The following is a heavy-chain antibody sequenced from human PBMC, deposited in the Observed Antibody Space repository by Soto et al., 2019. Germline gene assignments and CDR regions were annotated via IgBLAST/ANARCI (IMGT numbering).Heavy chain of an antibody. CDR1: GFSLSNARMG. Sequence: QVTLKESGPVLVKPTEPLTLTCTVSGFSLSNARMGVSWIRQPPGKALEWLAHIFSNDEKSYSTSLKSRLTISKDTSKSQVVLTMTNMDPVDTATYYCAQIRLYYCCGMDVWGQGTTVTVSS. J-gene: IGHJ6*02. V-gene: IGHV2-26*01. CDR3: AQIRLYYCCGMDV. CDR2: IFSNDEK.